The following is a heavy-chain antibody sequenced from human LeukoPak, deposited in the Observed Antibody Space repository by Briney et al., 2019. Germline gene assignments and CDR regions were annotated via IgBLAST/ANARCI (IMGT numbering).Heavy chain of an antibody. V-gene: IGHV3-30*04. CDR3: AKVRGVIIKRGLGMDV. D-gene: IGHD3-10*01. CDR2: ISYDGSNK. CDR1: GFTFSSYA. J-gene: IGHJ6*02. Sequence: GGSLRLSCAAYGFTFSSYAMHWVRQAPGKGLEWVAVISYDGSNKYYADSVKGRFTISRDNSKNTLYLQMNSLRAENTAVYYCAKVRGVIIKRGLGMDVWGQGTTVTVSS.